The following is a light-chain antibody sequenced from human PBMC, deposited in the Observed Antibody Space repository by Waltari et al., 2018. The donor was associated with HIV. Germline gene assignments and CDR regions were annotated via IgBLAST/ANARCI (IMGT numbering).Light chain of an antibody. CDR3: QSYDSSLSGATV. Sequence: QSVLTQPPSVSGAPGQRVTISCTGSSSNIGAGYDVHWYQQLPGTAPKLLIFGNSNRPSGVPDRFSGSKSGTAASLASTGLRAEDEADYYCQSYDSSLSGATVFGTGTKVTV. J-gene: IGLJ1*01. CDR1: SSNIGAGYD. CDR2: GNS. V-gene: IGLV1-40*01.